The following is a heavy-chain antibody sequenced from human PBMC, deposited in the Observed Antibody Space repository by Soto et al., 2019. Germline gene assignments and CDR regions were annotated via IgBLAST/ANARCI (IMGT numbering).Heavy chain of an antibody. J-gene: IGHJ6*03. D-gene: IGHD5-18*01. CDR3: ARGYPLWSPYFYYYMDV. CDR2: SWYDGTNK. CDR1: GFTVSSNY. V-gene: IGHV3-33*08. Sequence: PGGSLRLSCAASGFTVSSNYMSWVRQAPGKGLEWVAVSWYDGTNKDYADSVKGRFTISRDNSRNTLYPQMNSLRAEDTAAYYCARGYPLWSPYFYYYMDVWGQGTTVTVSS.